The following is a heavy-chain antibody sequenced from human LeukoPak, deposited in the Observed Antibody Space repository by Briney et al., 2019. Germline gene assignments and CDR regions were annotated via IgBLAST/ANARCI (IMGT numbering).Heavy chain of an antibody. CDR2: ISSSGSTI. Sequence: PGGSLRLSCAASGFTFSSYWMSWIRQAPGKGLEWVSYISSSGSTIYYADSVKGRFTISRDNAKNSLYLQMNSLRAEDTAVHYCARDGSGIVGATIIMHYYMDVWGKGTTVTVSS. J-gene: IGHJ6*03. D-gene: IGHD1-26*01. V-gene: IGHV3-11*04. CDR1: GFTFSSYW. CDR3: ARDGSGIVGATIIMHYYMDV.